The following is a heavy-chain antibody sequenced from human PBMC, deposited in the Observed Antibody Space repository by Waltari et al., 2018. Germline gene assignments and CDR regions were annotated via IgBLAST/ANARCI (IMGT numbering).Heavy chain of an antibody. CDR2: IIPILGIA. CDR3: ARSGGWVAVADLYYYYGMDV. Sequence: QVQLVQSGAEVKKPGSSVKVSCKASGGPFSSYTISWVRQAPGQGLEWMGRIIPILGIANYAQKFQGRVTITADKSTSTAYMELSSLRSEDTAVYYCARSGGWVAVADLYYYYGMDVWGQGTTVTVSS. D-gene: IGHD6-19*01. V-gene: IGHV1-69*02. J-gene: IGHJ6*02. CDR1: GGPFSSYT.